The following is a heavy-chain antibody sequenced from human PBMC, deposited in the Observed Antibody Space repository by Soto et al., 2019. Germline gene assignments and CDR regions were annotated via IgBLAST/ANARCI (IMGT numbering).Heavy chain of an antibody. D-gene: IGHD1-26*01. J-gene: IGHJ4*02. V-gene: IGHV4-34*01. CDR2: IPPGGSP. CDR1: GGSFSSHS. Sequence: PSETLSLTCAVYGGSFSSHSRSWVRQSPGKGLEWIGEIPPGGSPNYNPSLKSRVTMSGETSKNQFSLELSSLTAADTAVYYCATYDVGAIIQDYWGQGTLVTVSS. CDR3: ATYDVGAIIQDY.